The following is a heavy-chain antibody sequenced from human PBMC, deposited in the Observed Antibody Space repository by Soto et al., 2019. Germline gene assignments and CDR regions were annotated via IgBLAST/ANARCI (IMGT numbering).Heavy chain of an antibody. CDR3: AKPPRGEKATD. CDR2: INTYNGMT. CDR1: GYTFINYH. J-gene: IGHJ4*02. Sequence: QVQLVQSGGEVKKPGASVTVSCKASGYTFINYHITWVRQAPGQGLEWMAWINTYNGMTDYAQKFQGRVTMTKVTSTSTAYMEVRNLGFDDPAFYFCAKPPRGEKATDWGQGTLVPVSS. V-gene: IGHV1-18*01. D-gene: IGHD4-4*01.